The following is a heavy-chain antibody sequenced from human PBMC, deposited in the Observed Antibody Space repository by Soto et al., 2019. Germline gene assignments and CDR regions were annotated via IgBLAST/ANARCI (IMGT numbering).Heavy chain of an antibody. J-gene: IGHJ3*02. Sequence: ASETLSLTCTVSGGSISSGGYYWSWIRQHPGKGLEWIGYIYYSGSTYYNPSLKSRVTISVDTSKNQFSLKLSSVTAADTAVYYCARRSVLAFYYDSSGYRGGCAFDIWGQGKMVTVSS. V-gene: IGHV4-31*03. D-gene: IGHD3-22*01. CDR3: ARRSVLAFYYDSSGYRGGCAFDI. CDR2: IYYSGST. CDR1: GGSISSGGYY.